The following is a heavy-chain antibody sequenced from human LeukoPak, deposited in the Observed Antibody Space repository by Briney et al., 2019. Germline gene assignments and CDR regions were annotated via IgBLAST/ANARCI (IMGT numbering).Heavy chain of an antibody. CDR2: IYYSGST. D-gene: IGHD6-13*01. J-gene: IGHJ4*02. CDR3: ARVGSSSWVDY. V-gene: IGHV4-30-4*01. Sequence: SETLSLTCTVSGGSISSGDYYWSWLRQPPGKGLEWIGYIYYSGSTYYNPSLKSRVTISVDTSKNQFSLKLSSVTAADTAVYYCARVGSSSWVDYWGQGTLVTVSS. CDR1: GGSISSGDYY.